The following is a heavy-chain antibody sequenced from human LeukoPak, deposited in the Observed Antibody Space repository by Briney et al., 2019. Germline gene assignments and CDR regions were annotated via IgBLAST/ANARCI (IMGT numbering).Heavy chain of an antibody. CDR3: AKDMGHIAAAPGDY. CDR1: GFTFDEYA. CDR2: ISWNSGSV. J-gene: IGHJ4*02. V-gene: IGHV3-9*01. Sequence: AGGSLRLSCAASGFTFDEYAMHWVRRAPGKGLEWVSGISWNSGSVVYADSVKGRFTTYRDNAKNFLYLQMSSLRFEDTALYYCAKDMGHIAAAPGDYWGQGTLVTVSS. D-gene: IGHD6-13*01.